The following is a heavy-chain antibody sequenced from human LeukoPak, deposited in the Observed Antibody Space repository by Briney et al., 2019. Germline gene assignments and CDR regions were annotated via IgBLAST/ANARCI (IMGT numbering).Heavy chain of an antibody. CDR3: ARDKTGYNDY. V-gene: IGHV3-33*01. J-gene: IGHJ4*02. D-gene: IGHD1-14*01. CDR1: GFTFSSYG. Sequence: GGSLRLSCAASGFTFSSYGMHWVRQSPGKGREWVAVIWYDGSNKYYADSVKGRFTISRDNSKNTLYLQMNSLRAEDTAVYYCARDKTGYNDYWGQGTLVTVSS. CDR2: IWYDGSNK.